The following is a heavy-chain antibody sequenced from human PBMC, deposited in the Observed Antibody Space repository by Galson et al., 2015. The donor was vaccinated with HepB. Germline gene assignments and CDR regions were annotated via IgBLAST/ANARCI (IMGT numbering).Heavy chain of an antibody. V-gene: IGHV3-30*18. D-gene: IGHD4-23*01. J-gene: IGHJ2*01. CDR1: GFTFSSYG. CDR2: ISYDGSNK. CDR3: AKPDDYGGNSVWYFDL. Sequence: SLRLSCAASGFTFSSYGMHWVRQAPGKGLEWVAVISYDGSNKYYADSVKGRFTISRDNSKNTLYLQMNSLRAEDTAVYYCAKPDDYGGNSVWYFDLWGRGTLVTVSS.